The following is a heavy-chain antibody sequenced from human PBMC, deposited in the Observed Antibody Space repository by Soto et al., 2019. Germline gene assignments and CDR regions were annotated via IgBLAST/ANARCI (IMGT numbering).Heavy chain of an antibody. D-gene: IGHD2-15*01. J-gene: IGHJ4*02. V-gene: IGHV3-74*01. CDR3: VRTSLVVAAATREDY. CDR1: GFTFSSYW. CDR2: INSDGSST. Sequence: GGSLRLSCAASGFTFSSYWMHWVRQAPGKGLVWVSRINSDGSSTSYADSVKGRFTISRDNAKNTLYLQMNSLRAEDTAVYYCVRTSLVVAAATREDYWGQGTLVTAPQ.